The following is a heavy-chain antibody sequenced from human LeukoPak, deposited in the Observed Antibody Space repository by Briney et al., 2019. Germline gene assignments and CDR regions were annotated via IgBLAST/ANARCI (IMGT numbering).Heavy chain of an antibody. CDR2: IYYSGST. CDR1: GYSISSSRYY. Sequence: SETLSLTCTVSGYSISSSRYYWGWIRQPPGKGLEWIGSIYYSGSTYYNPSLKSRVTISVDTSKNQFSLKLSSVTAADTAVYYCARDSGSYGMDVWGQGTTVTVSS. V-gene: IGHV4-39*02. CDR3: ARDSGSYGMDV. J-gene: IGHJ6*02. D-gene: IGHD6-25*01.